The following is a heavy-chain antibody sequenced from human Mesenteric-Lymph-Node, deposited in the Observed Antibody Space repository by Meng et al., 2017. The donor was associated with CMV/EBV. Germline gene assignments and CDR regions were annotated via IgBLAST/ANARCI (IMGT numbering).Heavy chain of an antibody. CDR2: INSDGSST. CDR3: AREWGYCSSTSCYQLDY. Sequence: GESLKISCAASGFSFSSYGMHWVRQAPGKGLVWVSHINSDGSSTTYADSVKGRFTISRDNAKNTLYLQMNSLRAEDTAVYYCAREWGYCSSTSCYQLDYWGQGTLVTVSS. CDR1: GFSFSSYG. J-gene: IGHJ4*02. D-gene: IGHD2-2*01. V-gene: IGHV3-74*01.